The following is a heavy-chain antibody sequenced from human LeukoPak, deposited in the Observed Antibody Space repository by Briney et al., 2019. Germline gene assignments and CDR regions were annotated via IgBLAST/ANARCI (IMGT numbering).Heavy chain of an antibody. CDR3: ARAGAIS. J-gene: IGHJ4*02. D-gene: IGHD3-10*01. V-gene: IGHV3-23*01. CDR2: ISDSGGST. Sequence: GGSLRLSCAASGFTFSSYAMSWVRQAPGKGLEWVSSISDSGGSTYYADSEKGRFTITRDNSKNTLFLQMNSLRAEDTATYYCARAGAISWGQGTLVTVSS. CDR1: GFTFSSYA.